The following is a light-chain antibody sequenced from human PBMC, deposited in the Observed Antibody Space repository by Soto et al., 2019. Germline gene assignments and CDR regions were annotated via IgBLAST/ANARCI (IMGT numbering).Light chain of an antibody. Sequence: EIVLTQSPATLSLSPGERATLPCRASQSVSSYLAWYQQKPGQAPRLLIHGVSNRAAGIPDRFSGSASGTDFTLTISRLEPEDFAVYYCQQYDSSPRTFGQGTKVDIK. CDR3: QQYDSSPRT. V-gene: IGKV3-20*01. J-gene: IGKJ1*01. CDR1: QSVSSY. CDR2: GVS.